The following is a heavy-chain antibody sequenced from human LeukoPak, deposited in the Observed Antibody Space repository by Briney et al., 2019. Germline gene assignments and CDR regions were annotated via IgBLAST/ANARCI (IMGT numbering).Heavy chain of an antibody. CDR1: GFTFSNAW. Sequence: GGSLRLSCAASGFTFSNAWMDWVRQAPGKGLEWVGRIKSKTDGGTRDYAAPVKGRFAISRDDSKNTLYLQMNSLKTEDTAVYYCAKVKTGTWSNDYWGQGTLVTVSS. CDR3: AKVKTGTWSNDY. D-gene: IGHD3-10*01. J-gene: IGHJ4*02. V-gene: IGHV3-15*07. CDR2: IKSKTDGGTR.